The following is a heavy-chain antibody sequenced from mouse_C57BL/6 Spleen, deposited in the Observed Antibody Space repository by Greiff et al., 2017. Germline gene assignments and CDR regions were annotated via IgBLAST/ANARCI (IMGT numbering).Heavy chain of an antibody. D-gene: IGHD4-1*01. CDR2: IYPGDGDT. CDR3: ARPGKGSYFDY. Sequence: QVQLKQSGPELVKPGASVKISCKASGYAFSSSWMNWVEQRPGKGLEWIGRIYPGDGDTKYNGKFKGKATLTADKSSSTAYMQLSSLTSEDSAVYFCARPGKGSYFDYWGQGTTLTVSS. CDR1: GYAFSSSW. V-gene: IGHV1-82*01. J-gene: IGHJ2*01.